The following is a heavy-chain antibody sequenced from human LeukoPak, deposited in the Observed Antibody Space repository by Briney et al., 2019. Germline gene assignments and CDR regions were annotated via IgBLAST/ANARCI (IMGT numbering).Heavy chain of an antibody. D-gene: IGHD6-13*01. CDR1: GYTFTSYD. Sequence: GASVKVSCKASGYTFTSYDINWVRQATGQGLEWMGWINPNSGGTNYAQKFQGRVTMTRDTSISTAYMELSRLRSDDTAVYYCAIFSKQLAGDPYYFDYWGQGTLVTVSS. J-gene: IGHJ4*02. CDR3: AIFSKQLAGDPYYFDY. CDR2: INPNSGGT. V-gene: IGHV1-2*02.